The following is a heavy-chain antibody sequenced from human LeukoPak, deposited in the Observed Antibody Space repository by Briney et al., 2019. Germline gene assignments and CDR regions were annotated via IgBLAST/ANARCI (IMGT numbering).Heavy chain of an antibody. J-gene: IGHJ4*02. CDR1: GFTFSSYA. Sequence: GGSLRLSCAASGFTFSSYAMSWVRQAPGKGLEWVSAISGSGGGRYYADSVKGRFTISRDKSKNTLYLQMNSLRAEDTAVYYCAKAVVAATRAAFGYWGQGTLVTVSS. D-gene: IGHD2-15*01. V-gene: IGHV3-23*01. CDR3: AKAVVAATRAAFGY. CDR2: ISGSGGGR.